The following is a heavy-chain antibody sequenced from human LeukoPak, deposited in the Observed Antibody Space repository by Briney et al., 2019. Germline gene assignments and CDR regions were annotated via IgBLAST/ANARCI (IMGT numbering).Heavy chain of an antibody. CDR3: ARASVVTSPFDY. J-gene: IGHJ4*02. Sequence: GGSLRLSCAASGFTFSDYYMSWIRQAPGKGLEWVSYISSSGGSIYYADSVKGRFTISRDNAKNSLYLQMNTLRADDTAVYYCARASVVTSPFDYWGQGTLVIVSS. CDR2: ISSSGGSI. V-gene: IGHV3-11*01. D-gene: IGHD4-23*01. CDR1: GFTFSDYY.